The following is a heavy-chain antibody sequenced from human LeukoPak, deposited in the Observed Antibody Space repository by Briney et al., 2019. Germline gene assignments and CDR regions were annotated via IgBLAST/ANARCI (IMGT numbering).Heavy chain of an antibody. CDR2: FDPEDGET. CDR1: GYTLTELS. Sequence: ASVKVSCKVSGYTLTELSMHWVRQAPGKGLEWMGGFDPEDGETIYAQKFQGRVTMTEDTSTDTAYMELSSLRSEDTAVYYCATEVGRFLEWSDAFDIWGQGTMVTVSS. V-gene: IGHV1-24*01. J-gene: IGHJ3*02. CDR3: ATEVGRFLEWSDAFDI. D-gene: IGHD3-3*01.